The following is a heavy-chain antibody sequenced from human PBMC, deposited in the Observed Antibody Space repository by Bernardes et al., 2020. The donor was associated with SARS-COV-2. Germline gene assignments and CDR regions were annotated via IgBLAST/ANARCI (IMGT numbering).Heavy chain of an antibody. J-gene: IGHJ4*02. CDR3: ARLRADSLGGGFDS. CDR2: IYYSGST. Sequence: SETLTLTCTVSGGSMSSSYWSWIRQPPGKELEWIAYIYYSGSTDYNPSLKSRVTISIDTSKNQFSLKLSSVTAADTAMYYCARLRADSLGGGFDSWGQGTLVTGSS. D-gene: IGHD1-26*01. V-gene: IGHV4-59*08. CDR1: GGSMSSSY.